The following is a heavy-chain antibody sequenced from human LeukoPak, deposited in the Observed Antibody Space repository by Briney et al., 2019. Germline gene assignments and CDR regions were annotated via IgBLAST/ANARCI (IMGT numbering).Heavy chain of an antibody. J-gene: IGHJ5*02. V-gene: IGHV4-39*07. CDR2: IYYSGSS. D-gene: IGHD6-13*01. Sequence: SETLSLICSVSGGSIRSSSYYWGWIRQPPGTGLEWIGTIYYSGSSYYNPSLETRVTISVDTSKNQFSLKLISVTAADTAVYYCARDIAAAGTSDVEWFDPWGQGTLVTVSS. CDR1: GGSIRSSSYY. CDR3: ARDIAAAGTSDVEWFDP.